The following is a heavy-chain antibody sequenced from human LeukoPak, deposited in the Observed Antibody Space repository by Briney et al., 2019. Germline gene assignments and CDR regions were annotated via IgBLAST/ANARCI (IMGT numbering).Heavy chain of an antibody. V-gene: IGHV1-2*02. CDR1: GYTFTSYG. CDR2: INPNSGGP. J-gene: IGHJ4*02. D-gene: IGHD1-14*01. Sequence: ASVKVSCKASGYTFTSYGISWVRQAPGQGLEWMGWINPNSGGPNYAQKFQGRVTMTRDTSISTAYTEVSRLRSDDTAVYYCATRGGRTEDYFDYWGQGTLVTVSS. CDR3: ATRGGRTEDYFDY.